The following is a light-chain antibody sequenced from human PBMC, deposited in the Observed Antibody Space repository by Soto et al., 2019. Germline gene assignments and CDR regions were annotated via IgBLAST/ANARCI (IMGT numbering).Light chain of an antibody. CDR1: QSINNY. J-gene: IGKJ1*01. CDR3: QQSYSIIRT. CDR2: AAS. Sequence: DIQMTQSPSSLCASVGDRVTITCRASQSINNYLNWYQHKPGMAPKLLTHAASTLQSGVPSRFSGSGSGTDFTLTINNVQPEDSAIYYCQQSYSIIRTFGQGTKVEIK. V-gene: IGKV1-39*01.